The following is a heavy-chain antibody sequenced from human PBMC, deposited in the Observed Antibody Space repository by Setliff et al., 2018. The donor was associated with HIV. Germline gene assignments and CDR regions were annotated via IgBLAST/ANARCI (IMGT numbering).Heavy chain of an antibody. D-gene: IGHD3-10*01. CDR1: GGSITNSNGY. J-gene: IGHJ4*02. Sequence: TLSLTCIVSGGSITNSNGYYWCWIRQPPGKALEWLALIYWDDDKRFSPSLKSRLTITKEASKKQVVLAMTNMDPVDTGTYYCVHRLWFGELSWGQGMLVT. CDR3: VHRLWFGELS. V-gene: IGHV2-5*02. CDR2: IYWDDDK.